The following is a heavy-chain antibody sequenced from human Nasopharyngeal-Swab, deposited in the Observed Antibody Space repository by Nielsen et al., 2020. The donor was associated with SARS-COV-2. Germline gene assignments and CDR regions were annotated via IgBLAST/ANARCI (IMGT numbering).Heavy chain of an antibody. D-gene: IGHD6-19*01. V-gene: IGHV3-23*01. CDR3: AKDQGDQWLVLDY. CDR1: GFTFSSYA. Sequence: GESLKISCAASGFTFSSYAMSWVRQAPGKGLEWVSAISGSGGSTYYADSVKGRFTISRDNSKNTLYLQMNSLRAEDTAVYYCAKDQGDQWLVLDYWGQGTPVTVSS. J-gene: IGHJ4*02. CDR2: ISGSGGST.